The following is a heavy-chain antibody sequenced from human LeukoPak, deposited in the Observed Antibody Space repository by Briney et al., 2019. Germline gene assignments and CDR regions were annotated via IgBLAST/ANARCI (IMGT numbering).Heavy chain of an antibody. CDR1: GFTFSSYW. V-gene: IGHV3-74*01. CDR2: INSDGSST. Sequence: GGSLRLSCAASGFTFSSYWMHWLRQARGKGLVWVSRINSDGSSTSYADSVKGRFTISRDNAKNTLYLQMNSLRAEDTAVYYCARDSLGATTVDYWGQGTLVTVSS. CDR3: ARDSLGATTVDY. D-gene: IGHD1-26*01. J-gene: IGHJ4*02.